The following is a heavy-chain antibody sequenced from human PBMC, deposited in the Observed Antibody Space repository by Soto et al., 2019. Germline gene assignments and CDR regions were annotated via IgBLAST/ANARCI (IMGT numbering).Heavy chain of an antibody. CDR3: ALSSGFFAISLLDL. D-gene: IGHD3-9*01. Sequence: PSETLSLTCDVSGDSISSINWWIWVRQPPGKGLQWIGGGYHTGTTNYNPSLKSRVTISLDKSQNHFSLNVNSVTAADTAVYYSALSSGFFAISLLDLWGQGAMVTVSS. CDR2: GYHTGTT. J-gene: IGHJ4*01. CDR1: GDSISSINW. V-gene: IGHV4-4*02.